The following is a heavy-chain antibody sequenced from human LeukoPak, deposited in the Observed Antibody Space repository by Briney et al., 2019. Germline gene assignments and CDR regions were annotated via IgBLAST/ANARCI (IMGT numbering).Heavy chain of an antibody. D-gene: IGHD3-10*01. J-gene: IGHJ5*02. V-gene: IGHV4-34*01. CDR2: INHSGST. Sequence: SETLSLTCAVYGGSCSVYYWSSIRQPPGKGLEWVREINHSGSTNYHPSLKSRVTISVDTSKNQFSLKRSCVTAADTAVYYCARGLGYYYGSGSYYNPLGQGTLVTVSS. CDR1: GGSCSVYY. CDR3: ARGLGYYYGSGSYYNP.